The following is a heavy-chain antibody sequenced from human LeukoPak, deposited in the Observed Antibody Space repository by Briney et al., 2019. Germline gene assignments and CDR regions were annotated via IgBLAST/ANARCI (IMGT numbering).Heavy chain of an antibody. D-gene: IGHD6-19*01. CDR3: ARDLGIAVAVNWFDP. CDR1: GYTFTSYY. V-gene: IGHV1-46*01. J-gene: IGHJ5*02. Sequence: ASVKVSCKASGYTFTSYYMHWVRQAPGQGLEWVGIINPSGGSTSYAQKFQGRVTMTRDTSTSTVYMELSSLRSEDTAVYYCARDLGIAVAVNWFDPWGQGTLVTVSS. CDR2: INPSGGST.